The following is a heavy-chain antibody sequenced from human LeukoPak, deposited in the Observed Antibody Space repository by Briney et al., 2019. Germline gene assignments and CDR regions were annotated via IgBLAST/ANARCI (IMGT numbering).Heavy chain of an antibody. CDR2: ISAYNGNT. J-gene: IGHJ4*02. CDR1: GYTFTSYG. V-gene: IGHV1-18*01. CDR3: ARGRLTMVRGVIIIGYLTY. D-gene: IGHD3-10*01. Sequence: GSVKVSCKASGYTFTSYGISWVRQAPGQGLEWMGWISAYNGNTNYAQKLQGRVTMTTDTSTSTAYMELRSLRSDDTAVYYCARGRLTMVRGVIIIGYLTYWGQGTLVTVSS.